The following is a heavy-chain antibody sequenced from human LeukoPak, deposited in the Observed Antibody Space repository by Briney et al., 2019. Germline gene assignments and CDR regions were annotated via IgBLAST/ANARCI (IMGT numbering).Heavy chain of an antibody. Sequence: ASVKVSCKASGYTFTSCGISWVRQAPGQGLEWMGWINTYTGNASYPEKLQGRVSMTTDTSTTTAYMEVRSLRYDDTAVYYCARVPYGAGKYPYFDYWGQGSLVTVSS. CDR1: GYTFTSCG. CDR2: INTYTGNA. D-gene: IGHD3-10*01. V-gene: IGHV1-18*01. J-gene: IGHJ4*02. CDR3: ARVPYGAGKYPYFDY.